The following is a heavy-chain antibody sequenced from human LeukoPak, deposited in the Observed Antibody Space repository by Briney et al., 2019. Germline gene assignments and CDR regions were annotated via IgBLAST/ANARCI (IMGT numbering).Heavy chain of an antibody. D-gene: IGHD3-3*01. Sequence: GRSLRLSCAASGFTFSSYGMHWVRQAPGKGLEWVAVISYDGSNKYYADSVKGRFTISRDNSKNTLYLQMNSLRAEDTAVYYCARDRSTIFGVVIIQYYFDYWGQGMLVTVSS. CDR1: GFTFSSYG. CDR3: ARDRSTIFGVVIIQYYFDY. V-gene: IGHV3-30*03. CDR2: ISYDGSNK. J-gene: IGHJ4*02.